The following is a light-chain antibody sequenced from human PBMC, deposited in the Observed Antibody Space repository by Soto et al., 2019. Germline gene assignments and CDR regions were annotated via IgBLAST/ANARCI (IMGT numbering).Light chain of an antibody. Sequence: DIQMTQSPSSVSASVGDRVTITCRASQGISSRFAWYQQKPGKAPNLLSYAASSMQSEVPSRFSGSGSETDFTLTIGRLQTEDFATYYCQQSNSFPLTLGRGTKVDIK. V-gene: IGKV1-12*01. CDR2: AAS. J-gene: IGKJ4*02. CDR1: QGISSR. CDR3: QQSNSFPLT.